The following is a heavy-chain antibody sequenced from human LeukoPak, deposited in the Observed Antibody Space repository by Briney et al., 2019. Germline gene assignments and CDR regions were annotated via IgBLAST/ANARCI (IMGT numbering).Heavy chain of an antibody. J-gene: IGHJ4*02. CDR3: AREYGSGSLGY. V-gene: IGHV1-69*13. D-gene: IGHD3-10*01. Sequence: ASVKVSCKASGGTFSSYAISWVRQAPGQGLEWMGGIIPIFGTANYAQKFQGRVTITADESTSTAYMGLSSLRSEDTAVYYCAREYGSGSLGYWGQGTLVTVSS. CDR2: IIPIFGTA. CDR1: GGTFSSYA.